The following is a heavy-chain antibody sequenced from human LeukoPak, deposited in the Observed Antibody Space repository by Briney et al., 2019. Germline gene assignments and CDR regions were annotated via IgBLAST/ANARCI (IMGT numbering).Heavy chain of an antibody. V-gene: IGHV3-7*01. CDR1: GFTFSSYW. J-gene: IGHJ4*02. D-gene: IGHD3-10*01. CDR3: ARHKITMVRGVMDY. Sequence: GGSLRLSCAASGFTFSSYWMSWVRQAPGKGLEWVANIKQDGSEKYYVDSVKGRFTISRDNAKNSLYLQMNSLRAKDTAVYYCARHKITMVRGVMDYWGQGTLVTVSS. CDR2: IKQDGSEK.